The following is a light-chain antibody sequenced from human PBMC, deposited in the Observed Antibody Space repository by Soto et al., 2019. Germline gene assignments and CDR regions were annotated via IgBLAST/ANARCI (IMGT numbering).Light chain of an antibody. CDR2: GAS. V-gene: IGKV3-20*01. CDR1: QSISSNS. CDR3: HQYGTAPLT. J-gene: IGKJ3*01. Sequence: EMVLTQSPGTLSLSPGERATLSCRASQSISSNSLAWYQQKPGPAPRLFIYGASSRATGIPDRFSGSGSGTHFTLTISRLEPEDFSVYYCHQYGTAPLTFGPGTKVDIK.